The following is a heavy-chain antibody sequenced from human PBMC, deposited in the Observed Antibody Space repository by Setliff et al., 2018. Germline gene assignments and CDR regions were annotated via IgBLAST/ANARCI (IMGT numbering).Heavy chain of an antibody. J-gene: IGHJ6*03. CDR3: GHTMTYYYLCMDV. CDR1: GGSVSSSSW. V-gene: IGHV4-4*02. Sequence: ASETLSLTCDVSGGSVSSSSWWTWVRQPPGKGLEWIGQIYHGGNTGYNPSLKSRLTMSIDKSKNQVSLELSSVTTADTAVYYCGHTMTYYYLCMDVWGNGTTVTVSS. CDR2: IYHGGNT.